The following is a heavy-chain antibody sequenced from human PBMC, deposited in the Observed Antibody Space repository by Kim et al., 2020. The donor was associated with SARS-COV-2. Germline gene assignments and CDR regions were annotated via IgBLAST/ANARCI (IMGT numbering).Heavy chain of an antibody. Sequence: SGGTNYERRFQGRVTMTRDTSVSTAYMELSSLRSDDTAVFYCARHQVGPDYWGQGTLVTVSS. CDR3: ARHQVGPDY. CDR2: SGGT. D-gene: IGHD1-26*01. V-gene: IGHV1-2*02. J-gene: IGHJ4*02.